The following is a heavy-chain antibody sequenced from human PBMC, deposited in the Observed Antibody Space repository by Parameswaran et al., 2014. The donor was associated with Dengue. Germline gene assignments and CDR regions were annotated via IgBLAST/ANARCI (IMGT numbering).Heavy chain of an antibody. CDR3: ARGRKSMNDFWSGYYGGDYFGL. Sequence: AGGSLRLSCAVYGGSFSGYYWSWIRQPPGKGLEWIGEINHSGSTNYNPSLKSRVTISVDTSKNQFSLKLSSVTAADTAVYYCARGRKSMNDFWSGYYGGDYFGLLGPGNPGHRLL. D-gene: IGHD3-3*01. CDR2: INHSGST. J-gene: IGHJ4*02. V-gene: IGHV4-34*01. CDR1: GGSFSGYY.